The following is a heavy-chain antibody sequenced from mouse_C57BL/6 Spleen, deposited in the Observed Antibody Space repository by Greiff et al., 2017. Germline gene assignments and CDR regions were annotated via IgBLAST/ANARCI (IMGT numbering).Heavy chain of an antibody. D-gene: IGHD1-1*01. J-gene: IGHJ2*01. Sequence: VQRVESGPGLVAPSQSLSITCTVSGFSLTSYGVHWVRQPPGKGLEWLVVIWSDGSTTYNSALKSRLSISKDNTKSQVFLKMNSLQTDDTAMYYSARGSSYVRYFDYWGQSTTLTVSS. V-gene: IGHV2-6*03. CDR2: IWSDGST. CDR1: GFSLTSYG. CDR3: ARGSSYVRYFDY.